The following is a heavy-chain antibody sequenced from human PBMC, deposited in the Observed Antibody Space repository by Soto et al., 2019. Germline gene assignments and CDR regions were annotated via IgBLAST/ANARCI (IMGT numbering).Heavy chain of an antibody. Sequence: SETLSLTCSVSGGSISSVGHYWTWIRQQPXKGLEWIGYIYYSGSTDYNPSLKSRVTISVDRSKNQFSLNLSSVTAADTAIYYCARESGGYDSSTRYGLDVWGQGTTVTVSS. CDR1: GGSISSVGHY. J-gene: IGHJ6*02. CDR3: ARESGGYDSSTRYGLDV. V-gene: IGHV4-31*03. D-gene: IGHD6-25*01. CDR2: IYYSGST.